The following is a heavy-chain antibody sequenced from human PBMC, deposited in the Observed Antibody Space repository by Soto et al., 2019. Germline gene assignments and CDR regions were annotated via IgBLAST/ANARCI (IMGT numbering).Heavy chain of an antibody. CDR2: IYHGGST. CDR3: ARQRGRVSGYDYGMDV. D-gene: IGHD3-3*01. Sequence: SETLSLTCAVSGYSISSGYYWGWLRQPPGKGLEWIGSIYHGGSTYYNPSLNSRVTLSIDMTNNHVSLILNSVTAADTAMYYCARQRGRVSGYDYGMDVWGQGTTVTVSS. CDR1: GYSISSGYY. V-gene: IGHV4-38-2*01. J-gene: IGHJ6*02.